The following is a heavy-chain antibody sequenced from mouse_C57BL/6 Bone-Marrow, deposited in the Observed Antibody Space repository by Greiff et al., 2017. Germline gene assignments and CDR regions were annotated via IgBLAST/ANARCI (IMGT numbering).Heavy chain of an antibody. D-gene: IGHD4-1*01. CDR2: IWSGGNT. Sequence: VKLMESGPGLVQPSQSLSITCTVSGFSLTSYGVHWVRQSPGKGLEWLGVIWSGGNTDYNAAFISRLSISKDNSKSQVFFKMNSLQADDTAIYYCARNWDRYAMDYWCQGTSVTVSS. CDR3: ARNWDRYAMDY. CDR1: GFSLTSYG. J-gene: IGHJ4*01. V-gene: IGHV2-2*01.